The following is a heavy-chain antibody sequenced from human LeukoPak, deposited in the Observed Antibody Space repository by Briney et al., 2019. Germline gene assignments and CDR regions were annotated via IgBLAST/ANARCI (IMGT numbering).Heavy chain of an antibody. Sequence: GGSLRLSCAASGFTFSSYEMNWVRQAPGKGLGWVSYISSSDRTTFYADSVKGRFTIARDNTKNSLYLQMNSLRAEDTAVYYCARGGHWGQGTLVTVSS. J-gene: IGHJ4*02. CDR1: GFTFSSYE. CDR3: ARGGH. V-gene: IGHV3-48*03. CDR2: ISSSDRTT. D-gene: IGHD1-26*01.